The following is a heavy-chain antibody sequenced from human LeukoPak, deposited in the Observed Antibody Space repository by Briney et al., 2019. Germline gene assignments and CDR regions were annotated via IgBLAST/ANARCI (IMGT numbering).Heavy chain of an antibody. Sequence: ASVKVSCKASGYTFTSYAMNWVRQAPGQGLEWMGWINTNTGNPTYAQGFTGRFVFSLDTSVSTAYLQISSLKAEDTAVYYCARGGYCSSTSCLHDYWGQEPWSPSPQ. V-gene: IGHV7-4-1*02. CDR2: INTNTGNP. D-gene: IGHD2-2*01. CDR1: GYTFTSYA. J-gene: IGHJ4*01. CDR3: ARGGYCSSTSCLHDY.